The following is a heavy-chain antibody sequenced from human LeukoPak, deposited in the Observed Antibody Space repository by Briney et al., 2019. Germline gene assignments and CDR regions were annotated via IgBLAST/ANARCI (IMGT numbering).Heavy chain of an antibody. CDR2: IYTSGST. D-gene: IGHD6-13*01. CDR1: GGSISSGSYY. V-gene: IGHV4-61*02. Sequence: PSQTLSLTCTVSGGSISSGSYYWSWIRQPAGKGLEWIGRIYTSGSTNYNPSLKSRVTISVDTSKNQFSLKLSSVTAADTAVYHCARGPGIAAAGIIGFDYWGQGTLVTVSS. J-gene: IGHJ4*02. CDR3: ARGPGIAAAGIIGFDY.